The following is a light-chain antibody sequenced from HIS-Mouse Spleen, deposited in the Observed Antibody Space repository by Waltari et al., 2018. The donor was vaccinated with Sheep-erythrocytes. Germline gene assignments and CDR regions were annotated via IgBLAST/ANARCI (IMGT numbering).Light chain of an antibody. CDR1: KLGDKY. J-gene: IGLJ2*01. V-gene: IGLV3-1*01. CDR3: QAWDSSIVV. CDR2: QDT. Sequence: SSELTQPPSVSVSPGQTVSITCSGDKLGDKYACWYQQKPGQSPVLVIYQDTKRPSGIPERVSGSNSGNTATLTISGTQAMDEADYYCQAWDSSIVVFGGGTKLTVL.